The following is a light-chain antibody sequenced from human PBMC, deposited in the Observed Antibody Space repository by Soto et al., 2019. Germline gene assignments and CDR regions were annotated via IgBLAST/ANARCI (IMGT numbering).Light chain of an antibody. CDR3: QQLNSYPRT. CDR1: QGISTN. J-gene: IGKJ1*01. CDR2: AAS. Sequence: DIQLTQSPSFLSASVGDRVTITCRASQGISTNLAWYQQKPGKAPKLLIYAASTFQSGVPSRCSGSGSGTEFTLSFSSLQPEDFATYYCQQLNSYPRTFGKGTKVEIK. V-gene: IGKV1-9*01.